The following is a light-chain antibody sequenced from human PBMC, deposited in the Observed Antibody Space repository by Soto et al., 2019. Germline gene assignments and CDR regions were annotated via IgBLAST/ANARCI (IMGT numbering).Light chain of an antibody. V-gene: IGKV1-5*03. CDR3: QQYNNSPCT. CDR1: QSINSW. J-gene: IGKJ1*01. CDR2: KPS. Sequence: DIPMTQSPSTLSASVGDRVTITCRASQSINSWLAWYQQKPGKAPKLLIYKPSSLESGLPSRFSGSGSGTEFTLTISSLQPDDFASYYCQQYNNSPCTFGQGTKVQIK.